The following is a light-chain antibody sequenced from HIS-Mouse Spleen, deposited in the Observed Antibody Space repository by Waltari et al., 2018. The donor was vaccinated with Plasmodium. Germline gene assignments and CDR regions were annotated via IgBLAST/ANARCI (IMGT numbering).Light chain of an antibody. CDR2: KAS. Sequence: DIQMTQSPSTLSASVGDRVTIPCRASQSISSRLAWYQQKPGKAPKLLTYKASSLESGVPSRCSGSGSGTEFTLTSSSLQPDDFATYYCQQYNSYSGTFGQGTKVEIK. CDR1: QSISSR. J-gene: IGKJ1*01. CDR3: QQYNSYSGT. V-gene: IGKV1-5*03.